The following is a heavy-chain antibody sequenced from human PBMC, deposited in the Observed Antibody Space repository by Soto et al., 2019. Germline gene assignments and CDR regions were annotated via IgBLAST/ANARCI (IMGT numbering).Heavy chain of an antibody. J-gene: IGHJ4*02. CDR2: AYYRSKWYN. Sequence: PSRTLSLACVISGDSVSSSSAAWNWIRQSPSRGLEWLGRAYYRSKWYNDYAVSVKSRITINPDTSKNQFSLQLNSVTPEDTAVYYCAREGRGYSGHGPFDYWGQGTQVTVSS. CDR3: AREGRGYSGHGPFDY. CDR1: GDSVSSSSAA. D-gene: IGHD5-12*01. V-gene: IGHV6-1*01.